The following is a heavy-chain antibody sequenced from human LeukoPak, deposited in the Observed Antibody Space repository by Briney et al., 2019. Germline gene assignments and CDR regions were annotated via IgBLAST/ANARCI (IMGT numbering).Heavy chain of an antibody. Sequence: ASVKVSCKASGYTFTGYYMHWVRQAPGQGLEWMGWFSPNSGGTNYAQKFQGRVTMTRDTSISTAYMDLRLLRSDDTAVYYCARVCSGGSCYDYFDYWGQGILVNVYS. V-gene: IGHV1-2*02. CDR2: FSPNSGGT. J-gene: IGHJ4*02. CDR1: GYTFTGYY. CDR3: ARVCSGGSCYDYFDY. D-gene: IGHD2-15*01.